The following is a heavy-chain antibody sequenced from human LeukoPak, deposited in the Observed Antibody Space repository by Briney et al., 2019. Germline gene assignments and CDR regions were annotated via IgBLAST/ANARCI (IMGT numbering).Heavy chain of an antibody. CDR1: GGSISSYY. J-gene: IGHJ2*01. CDR3: ARQGGGFWYFDL. Sequence: SETLSLTCSVSGGSISSYYWSWIRQPPGKGLEWIGYIYYSGSTNYNPSLKSRVTISVDTSKNQFSLKLSSVTAADTAVYYCARQGGGFWYFDLWGRGTLVTVSS. CDR2: IYYSGST. D-gene: IGHD6-25*01. V-gene: IGHV4-59*08.